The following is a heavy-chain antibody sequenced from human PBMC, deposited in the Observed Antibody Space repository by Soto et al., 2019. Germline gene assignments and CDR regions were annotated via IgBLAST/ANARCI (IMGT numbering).Heavy chain of an antibody. D-gene: IGHD6-13*01. CDR3: ASRPRIAAAAFDP. Sequence: QLQLQESGPGLVKPSETLSLTCTVSGGSISSSSYYWGWIRQPPGKGLEWMGSIYYSGSTYYNPSLRSRVTISVDTSKNQFSLKLSSVTAADTAVYYCASRPRIAAAAFDPCGQGTLVTVSS. J-gene: IGHJ5*02. CDR1: GGSISSSSYY. CDR2: IYYSGST. V-gene: IGHV4-39*01.